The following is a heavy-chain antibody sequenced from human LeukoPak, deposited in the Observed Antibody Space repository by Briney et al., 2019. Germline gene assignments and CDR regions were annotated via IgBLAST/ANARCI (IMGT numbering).Heavy chain of an antibody. CDR1: GFTFNNYA. Sequence: GGSLRLSCAASGFTFNNYAINWVRQAPGKGLEWVSGISNSGGSTYYADSVKGRFTISRDNSKNTLSLQMNSLRAEDTAVYYCAKGGGGDYFDYWGQGTLVTVSS. CDR3: AKGGGGDYFDY. V-gene: IGHV3-23*01. D-gene: IGHD3-16*01. CDR2: ISNSGGST. J-gene: IGHJ4*02.